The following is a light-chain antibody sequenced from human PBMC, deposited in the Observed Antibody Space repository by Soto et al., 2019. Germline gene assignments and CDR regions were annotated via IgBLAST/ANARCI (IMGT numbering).Light chain of an antibody. J-gene: IGKJ1*01. V-gene: IGKV3D-15*01. Sequence: EIVLTQSPATLSLSPGERASLSCGASQSISSSFLAWYQQKPGQAPRLLIYGASSRATGIPDRFSGSGSGTEFTLTISSLQSEDSAIYYCQQYNNWPSWTFGQGTKVDIK. CDR2: GAS. CDR3: QQYNNWPSWT. CDR1: QSISSS.